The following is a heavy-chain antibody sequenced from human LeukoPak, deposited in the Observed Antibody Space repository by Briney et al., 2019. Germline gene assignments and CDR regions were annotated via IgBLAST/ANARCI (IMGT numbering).Heavy chain of an antibody. V-gene: IGHV6-1*01. CDR3: ARVDQWPPSGWFDP. CDR2: TYYRSKWYD. J-gene: IGHJ5*02. CDR1: GDSVSSNSAA. D-gene: IGHD6-19*01. Sequence: SQTLSLTCAISGDSVSSNSAAWHWIRQSPSRGLEWLGRTYYRSKWYDDYAVSVRSRITISPDTSKNQFSLQLSSVTPEDTAVYYCARVDQWPPSGWFDPWGQGILVTVSS.